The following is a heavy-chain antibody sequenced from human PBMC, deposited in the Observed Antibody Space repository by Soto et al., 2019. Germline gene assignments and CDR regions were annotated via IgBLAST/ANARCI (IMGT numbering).Heavy chain of an antibody. CDR1: GFTVSTNY. D-gene: IGHD2-15*01. Sequence: PGGSLILSCAASGFTVSTNYMSWVLQAPGKGLEWVSAIYSGGFTYYADSVKGRFTISRDNSKNTVNLQMNSLRADDTAVYYCAREWGCSGGDSSYYFDYWGLGTLVTVSS. CDR2: IYSGGFT. J-gene: IGHJ4*02. CDR3: AREWGCSGGDSSYYFDY. V-gene: IGHV3-66*01.